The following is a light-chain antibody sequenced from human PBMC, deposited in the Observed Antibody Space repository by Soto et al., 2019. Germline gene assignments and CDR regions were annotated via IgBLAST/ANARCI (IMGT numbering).Light chain of an antibody. V-gene: IGKV1-5*01. Sequence: DIQMTQSPSTLSASVGDRVTITCRASQSISSWLAWYQQKPGKAPKLLIYGASSLESGVPSRFSGSGSGTEFTLTISSLQPDDFATYYCQQYNSYSPAFGQGTKV. CDR3: QQYNSYSPA. J-gene: IGKJ1*01. CDR1: QSISSW. CDR2: GAS.